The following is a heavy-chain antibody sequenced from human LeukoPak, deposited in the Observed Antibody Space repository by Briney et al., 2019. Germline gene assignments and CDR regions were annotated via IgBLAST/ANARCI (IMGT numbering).Heavy chain of an antibody. CDR3: AKGGPEASAGLTWFDP. Sequence: SETLSLTCAVSGGSISSGGYSWSWIRQPPGKGLEWIGYIYHSGSTYNNPSLKSRVIISVDRSKNQFSLKLSSVTAADTAVYYCAKGGPEASAGLTWFDPWGQGTRVTVSS. CDR1: GGSISSGGYS. CDR2: IYHSGST. J-gene: IGHJ5*02. D-gene: IGHD1-14*01. V-gene: IGHV4-30-2*01.